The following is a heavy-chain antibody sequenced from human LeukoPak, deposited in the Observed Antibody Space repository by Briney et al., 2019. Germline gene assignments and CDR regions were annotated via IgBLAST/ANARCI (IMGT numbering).Heavy chain of an antibody. V-gene: IGHV3-23*01. CDR1: GFTFSSHA. CDR3: AKGCGGTSIYDY. CDR2: ISGSGGST. D-gene: IGHD2-2*01. Sequence: GGSLRLSCVASGFTFSSHAMSWVRQAPGKGLEWVSFISGSGGSTYYADSVKGRFTMSRDTSKNTLYLQMNSLRDDDTAAYYCAKGCGGTSIYDYWGQGTLVTVSS. J-gene: IGHJ4*02.